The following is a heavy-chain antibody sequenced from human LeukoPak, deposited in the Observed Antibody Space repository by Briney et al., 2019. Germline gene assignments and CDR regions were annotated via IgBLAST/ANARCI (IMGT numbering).Heavy chain of an antibody. J-gene: IGHJ4*02. D-gene: IGHD2-2*01. CDR2: ISGSGGST. CDR3: AKDIPSPRIPAAGLFDY. V-gene: IGHV3-23*01. Sequence: PGGSLRLSCAASGFTFSSYAMSWVRQAPGKGLEWVSAISGSGGSTYYADSVKGRFTIPRDNSKNTLYLQMNSLRAEDTAVYYCAKDIPSPRIPAAGLFDYWGQGTLVTVSS. CDR1: GFTFSSYA.